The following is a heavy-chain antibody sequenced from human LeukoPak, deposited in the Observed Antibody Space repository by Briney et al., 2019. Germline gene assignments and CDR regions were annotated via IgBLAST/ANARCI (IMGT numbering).Heavy chain of an antibody. CDR2: IYYSGST. CDR3: ARGGWAYYYYMDV. D-gene: IGHD6-19*01. J-gene: IGHJ6*03. V-gene: IGHV4-61*01. CDR1: GYSISSGYY. Sequence: SETLSLTCTVSGYSISSGYYWSWIRQPPGKGLEWIGYIYYSGSTNYNPSLKSRVTISVDTSKNQFSLKLSSVTAADTAVYYCARGGWAYYYYMDVWGKGTTVTISS.